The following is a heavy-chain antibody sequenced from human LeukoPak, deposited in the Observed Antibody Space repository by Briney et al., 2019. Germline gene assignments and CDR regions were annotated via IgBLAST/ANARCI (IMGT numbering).Heavy chain of an antibody. CDR1: GFTFSSCA. D-gene: IGHD3-22*01. CDR2: INSNGDST. Sequence: GGSLRLSCSASGFTFSSCAMHWVRQAPGKGLEYVSAINSNGDSTYYADSVKGRFTISRDNSKNTLYLQMSSLRAEDAAVYYCVKDYTGGYYYLVSLDYWGQGTLVTVSS. J-gene: IGHJ4*02. V-gene: IGHV3-64D*06. CDR3: VKDYTGGYYYLVSLDY.